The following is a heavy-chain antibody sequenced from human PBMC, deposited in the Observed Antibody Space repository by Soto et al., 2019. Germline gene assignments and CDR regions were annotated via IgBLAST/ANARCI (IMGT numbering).Heavy chain of an antibody. J-gene: IGHJ4*02. CDR1: GFTFSSYA. CDR3: ARSAGGSYPQYDY. D-gene: IGHD1-26*01. V-gene: IGHV3-30*04. CDR2: ISYDGRDK. Sequence: GGSLILSCAASGFTFSSYAMHWVRQAPGTGLEWVAVISYDGRDKYYPESVKGRFNISRDKSKNTLYLQMNSLRAEDTAVYYCARSAGGSYPQYDYWGQGIPVTVSS.